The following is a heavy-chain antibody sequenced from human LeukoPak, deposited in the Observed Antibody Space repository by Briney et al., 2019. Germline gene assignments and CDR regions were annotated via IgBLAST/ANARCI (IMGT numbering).Heavy chain of an antibody. J-gene: IGHJ4*02. V-gene: IGHV4-31*03. Sequence: PSQTLSLTSTVSVGSISSGGYYWSWIRQHPGKGLEWIGYIYYSGSTYYNPSLKSRVTISVDTSKNQFSLKLSSVTAADTAVYYCARGSVLRTDLDYWGQGTLVTVSS. CDR2: IYYSGST. CDR1: VGSISSGGYY. CDR3: ARGSVLRTDLDY. D-gene: IGHD2/OR15-2a*01.